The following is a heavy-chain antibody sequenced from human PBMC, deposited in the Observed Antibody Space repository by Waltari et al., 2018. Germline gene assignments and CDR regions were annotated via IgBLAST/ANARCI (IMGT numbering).Heavy chain of an antibody. V-gene: IGHV3-48*03. CDR1: GFTFSSYE. J-gene: IGHJ4*02. Sequence: EVQLVESGGGLVQPGGSLRLSCAASGFTFSSYEMNWVRQAPGKGLEWVSYISSSGSTIYYADAVKGRFTISRDNANNSLYLQMNSLRAEDTAVYYCARDTQSDLWVPAAITRFDYWGQGTLVTVSS. D-gene: IGHD2-2*02. CDR2: ISSSGSTI. CDR3: ARDTQSDLWVPAAITRFDY.